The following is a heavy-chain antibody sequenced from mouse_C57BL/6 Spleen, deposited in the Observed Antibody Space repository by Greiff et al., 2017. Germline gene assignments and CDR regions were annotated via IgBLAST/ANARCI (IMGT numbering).Heavy chain of an antibody. D-gene: IGHD2-4*01. CDR1: GFSLTSYA. CDR2: IWTGGGT. Sequence: VKLVESGPGLVAPSQSLSITCTVSGFSLTSYAISWVRQPPGKGLEWLGVIWTGGGTNYNSALKSRLSISKDNSKSQVFLKMNSLQTDDTARYYCARNYGDYDGDYFDYWGQGTTLTVSS. CDR3: ARNYGDYDGDYFDY. J-gene: IGHJ2*01. V-gene: IGHV2-9-1*01.